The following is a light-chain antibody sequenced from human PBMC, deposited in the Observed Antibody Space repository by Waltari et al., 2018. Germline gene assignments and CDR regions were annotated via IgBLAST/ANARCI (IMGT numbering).Light chain of an antibody. J-gene: IGLJ1*01. CDR3: SSYTRSSSYV. CDR1: SSDIGGDNF. CDR2: DVS. V-gene: IGLV2-14*01. Sequence: QSALTQPASVSGSPEQSITISCTGTSSDIGGDNFVSWYQQHPGKAPKLILFDVSDRPSGVSNPFSGSKSGNSASLTISGLQAEDEADYYCSSYTRSSSYVFGTGTKVTVL.